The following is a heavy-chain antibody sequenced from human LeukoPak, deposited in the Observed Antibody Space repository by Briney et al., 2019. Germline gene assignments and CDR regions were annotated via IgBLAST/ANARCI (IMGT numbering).Heavy chain of an antibody. V-gene: IGHV3-23*01. CDR1: GFTFSSYA. J-gene: IGHJ4*02. D-gene: IGHD6-13*01. Sequence: GGSLRLSCAASGFTFSSYAMSWVRQAPGKGLEWVSAISGSGGSTYYADSVKGRFTISRDNSKSTLYLQMNSLRAEDTAVYYCAKVAGSSWYSYYFDYWGQGTLVTVSS. CDR3: AKVAGSSWYSYYFDY. CDR2: ISGSGGST.